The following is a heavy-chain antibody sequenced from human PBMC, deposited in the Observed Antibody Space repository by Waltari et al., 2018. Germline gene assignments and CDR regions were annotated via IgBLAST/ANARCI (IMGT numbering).Heavy chain of an antibody. CDR3: AILRGQSLVYDY. V-gene: IGHV4-59*11. D-gene: IGHD6-19*01. J-gene: IGHJ4*02. Sequence: QVQLQESGPGLVEPSETLSLTCPVSGGPIRSHYWSLIRQPPGKGPEWIGYIYDSGSTNYNPSLKSRVTKSVGSSKNQFCLKLSSVTAADTAVYYCAILRGQSLVYDYWGQGTLVTVSS. CDR2: IYDSGST. CDR1: GGPIRSHY.